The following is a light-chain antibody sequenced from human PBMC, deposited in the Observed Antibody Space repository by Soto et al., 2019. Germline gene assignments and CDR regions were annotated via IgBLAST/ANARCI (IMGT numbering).Light chain of an antibody. CDR3: QQRSDWPIT. CDR1: QSVSSY. J-gene: IGKJ4*01. V-gene: IGKV3-11*01. Sequence: EIVLTQSPAILSLSPGERATLSCRASQSVSSYLTWYQQKPGQAPSLLIYAASNRATGIPARFSSSGSGTDFTLTISSLEPEDSAVYYCQQRSDWPITSGGGTKVEIK. CDR2: AAS.